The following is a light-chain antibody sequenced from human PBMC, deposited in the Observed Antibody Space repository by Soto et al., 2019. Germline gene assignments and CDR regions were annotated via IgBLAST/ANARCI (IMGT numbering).Light chain of an antibody. CDR3: SSYSSSTTLV. Sequence: QSVLTQPASVSGSPGQSITISCTGNRSDVGGYNYVSWYQQQPGKAPKLLIYEVGDRPSGVSDRFSGSKSGNTASLTISGLQAEDEADYYCSSYSSSTTLVFGGGTKLTVL. J-gene: IGLJ3*02. CDR2: EVG. V-gene: IGLV2-14*01. CDR1: RSDVGGYNY.